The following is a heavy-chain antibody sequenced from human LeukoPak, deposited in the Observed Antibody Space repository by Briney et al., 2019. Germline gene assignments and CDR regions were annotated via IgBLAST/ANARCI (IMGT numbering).Heavy chain of an antibody. Sequence: SSVKVSCKASGYTFTGYYMHWVRQAPGQGLEWMGGIIPIFGTANYAQKFQGRVTITADESTSTAYMELSSLRSEDTAVYYCAREGRYCGGDCYSRYAFDIWGQGTMVTVSS. D-gene: IGHD2-21*02. J-gene: IGHJ3*02. CDR1: GYTFTGYY. V-gene: IGHV1-69*13. CDR3: AREGRYCGGDCYSRYAFDI. CDR2: IIPIFGTA.